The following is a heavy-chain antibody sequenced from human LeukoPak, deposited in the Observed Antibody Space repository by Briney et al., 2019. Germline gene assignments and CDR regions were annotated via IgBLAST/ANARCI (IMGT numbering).Heavy chain of an antibody. CDR2: ISSSSSYI. Sequence: GGSLRLSCAASGITFNSYTMNWVRQAPGKWLEWVSSISSSSSYIYYAASVKGRFTISRDNAKNSLYLQMNRLRAEDTAVYYCARERQLERLAFGKEGSAFDYWGQGTLVTVSS. V-gene: IGHV3-21*01. D-gene: IGHD1-1*01. CDR1: GITFNSYT. CDR3: ARERQLERLAFGKEGSAFDY. J-gene: IGHJ4*02.